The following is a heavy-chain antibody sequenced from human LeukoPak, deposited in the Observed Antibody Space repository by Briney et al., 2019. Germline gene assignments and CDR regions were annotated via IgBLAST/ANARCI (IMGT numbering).Heavy chain of an antibody. CDR2: IYYSGIT. V-gene: IGHV4-39*07. J-gene: IGHJ3*02. Sequence: SETLSLTCTVSGGPISATGYFWGWIHQPPGKGLEWIGSIYYSGITHYNPSLKSRVTISVDTSKNQFSLKLSSVTAADTAVYYCARVDLQNAFDIWGQGTVVTVSS. CDR1: GGPISATGYF. D-gene: IGHD3/OR15-3a*01. CDR3: ARVDLQNAFDI.